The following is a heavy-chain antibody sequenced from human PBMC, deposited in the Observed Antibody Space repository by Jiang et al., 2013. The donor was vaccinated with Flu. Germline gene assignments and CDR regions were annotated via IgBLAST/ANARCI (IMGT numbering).Heavy chain of an antibody. J-gene: IGHJ4*02. V-gene: IGHV6-1*01. D-gene: IGHD6-13*01. CDR1: GDSVSSNSAA. CDR3: ARDGTFIAAYNY. CDR2: TYYRSKWYN. Sequence: QTLSLTCAISGDSVSSNSAAWNWIGQSPSRGLEWLGRTYYRSKWYNDYAVSVRSRLTINPDTSKNQFSLHLNSVTPEDTAVYYCARDGTFIAAYNYWGQGTLVTVSS.